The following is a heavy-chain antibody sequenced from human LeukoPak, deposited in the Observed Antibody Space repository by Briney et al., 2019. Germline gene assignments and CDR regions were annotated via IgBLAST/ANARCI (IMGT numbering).Heavy chain of an antibody. CDR1: GFTFSSYA. D-gene: IGHD3-10*01. CDR2: ISGSGGST. V-gene: IGHV3-23*01. CDR3: ARDRDGMDV. Sequence: GGSLRLSCAASGFTFSSYAMSWVRQAPGKGLEWVSAISGSGGSTYYADSVKGRFTISRDNAKNSLYLQMNSLRAEDTAVYYCARDRDGMDVWGQGTTVTVSS. J-gene: IGHJ6*02.